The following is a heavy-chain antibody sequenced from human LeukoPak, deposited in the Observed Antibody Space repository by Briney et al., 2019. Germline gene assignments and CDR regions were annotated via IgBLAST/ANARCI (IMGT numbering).Heavy chain of an antibody. D-gene: IGHD3-22*01. V-gene: IGHV4-59*01. CDR2: IYYSGST. CDR1: GGSISNYY. J-gene: IGHJ1*01. CDR3: ARDHYYDSSGYTFRH. Sequence: SETLSLTRTVSGGSISNYYWSWIRQPPGKGLEWIGYIYYSGSTNYNPSLKSRVTISVDTSKNQFSLKLSSVTAADTAVYYCARDHYYDSSGYTFRHWGQGTLVTVSS.